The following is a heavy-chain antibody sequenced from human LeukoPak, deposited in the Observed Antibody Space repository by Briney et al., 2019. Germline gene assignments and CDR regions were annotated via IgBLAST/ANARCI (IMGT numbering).Heavy chain of an antibody. V-gene: IGHV3-23*01. CDR1: GYTFTSYA. J-gene: IGHJ4*02. D-gene: IGHD6-19*01. Sequence: ASVKVSCKASGYTFTSYAMSWVRQAPGKGLEWVSAISGSGGSTYYADSVKGRFTISRDNSKNTLYLQMNSLRAEDTAVYYCAKERKYSSGWDYWGQGTLVTVSS. CDR2: ISGSGGST. CDR3: AKERKYSSGWDY.